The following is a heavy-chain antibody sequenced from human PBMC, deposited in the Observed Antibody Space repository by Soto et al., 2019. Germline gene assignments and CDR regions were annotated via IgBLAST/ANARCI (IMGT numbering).Heavy chain of an antibody. CDR2: SRKKAYSYTT. CDR1: GFTFSDHY. D-gene: IGHD6-19*01. V-gene: IGHV3-72*01. CDR3: AAAVAGTEYYGMDV. Sequence: EVQLVESGGGLVQPGGSLRLSCAASGFTFSDHYMDWVRQAPGKGLEWVGRSRKKAYSYTTEYAASVKGRFTVSRDESKNLLYLQMNSLTNEDTAVYYCAAAVAGTEYYGMDVWGQGTTVTVSS. J-gene: IGHJ6*02.